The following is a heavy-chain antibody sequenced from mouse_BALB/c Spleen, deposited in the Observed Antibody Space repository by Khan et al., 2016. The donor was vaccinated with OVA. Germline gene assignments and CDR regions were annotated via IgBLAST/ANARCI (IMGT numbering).Heavy chain of an antibody. Sequence: QVQLKESGPELVKPGALVKMSCKASGYTFTSYGINWVRQRPGQGLEWIGWIYPGDGSTKYNEKFKSKATLTADKSSSTAYMQLSSLTSENSAVYFCTRGGYCSFGYWGQGTLVTVSA. CDR1: GYTFTSYG. D-gene: IGHD3-1*01. V-gene: IGHV1S56*01. J-gene: IGHJ3*01. CDR3: TRGGYCSFGY. CDR2: IYPGDGST.